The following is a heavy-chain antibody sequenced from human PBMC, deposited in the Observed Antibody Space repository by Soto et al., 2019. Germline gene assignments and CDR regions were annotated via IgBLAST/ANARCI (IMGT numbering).Heavy chain of an antibody. D-gene: IGHD7-27*01. Sequence: QVQLQESGPGLVKPSETLSLTCAVSGDSISTNNWWSWVRQPPGKGLEWIGEIYHSGSTNYNPSLKSRVTISADRSKNQLSLRLYSVTAADTAVYFCARDTHWGLGDWGQGTLVIVSS. CDR2: IYHSGST. CDR1: GDSISTNNW. V-gene: IGHV4-4*02. CDR3: ARDTHWGLGD. J-gene: IGHJ4*02.